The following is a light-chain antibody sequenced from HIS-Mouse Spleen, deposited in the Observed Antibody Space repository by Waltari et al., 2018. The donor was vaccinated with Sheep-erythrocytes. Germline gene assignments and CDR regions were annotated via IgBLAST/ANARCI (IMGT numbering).Light chain of an antibody. CDR2: EGS. CDR3: CSYAGSSTLV. CDR1: SSDVGSYNL. Sequence: QSALTQPASVSGSPGQSITISCTGTSSDVGSYNLFSWYQQPPGKAPKLMIYEGSKRPSVVSNRFSGSKSGNTASLTISGLQAEDEADYYCCSYAGSSTLVFGGGTKLTVL. J-gene: IGLJ2*01. V-gene: IGLV2-23*01.